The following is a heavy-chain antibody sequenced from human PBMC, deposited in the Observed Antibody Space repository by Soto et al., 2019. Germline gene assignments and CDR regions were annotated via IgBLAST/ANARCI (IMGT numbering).Heavy chain of an antibody. V-gene: IGHV3-53*01. J-gene: IGHJ4*02. CDR1: GFIVSSNY. D-gene: IGHD2-2*01. Sequence: GGSLRLSCAASGFIVSSNYMTWVRQAPGKGLEWVSAIGSGGNTYYADSVKGRFTISRDNSKNTLYLQMNSLRAEDTAVYYCAKDKPKYCSSTSCYADYFDYWGQGTLVTVSS. CDR3: AKDKPKYCSSTSCYADYFDY. CDR2: IGSGGNT.